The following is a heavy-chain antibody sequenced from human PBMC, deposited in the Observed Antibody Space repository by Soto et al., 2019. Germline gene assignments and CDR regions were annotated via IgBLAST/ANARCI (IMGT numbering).Heavy chain of an antibody. V-gene: IGHV1-8*01. CDR2: VNPISGNT. D-gene: IGHD3-10*01. Sequence: QEQLEQSGAEVKKPGASVKVSCKASGYSFTKYDFNWVRQATGQGLEWLGWVNPISGNTENAQNFQGRVTLTVNTATRTAFMELSSLSSGGTAIYYCATSRINMMRRVFYYGLDVWGHGTTVTVSS. CDR3: ATSRINMMRRVFYYGLDV. CDR1: GYSFTKYD. J-gene: IGHJ6*02.